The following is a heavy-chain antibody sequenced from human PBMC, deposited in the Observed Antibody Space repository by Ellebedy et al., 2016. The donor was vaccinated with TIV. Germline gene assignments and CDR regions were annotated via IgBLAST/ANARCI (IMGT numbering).Heavy chain of an antibody. Sequence: GGSLRLSXAASGFTVSSNYMSWVRQAPGKGLEWVASIKEDGSDRKYVDSVKGRFTISRDNAKNSLYLQMNSLRGEDTAVYYCARGRSMDVWGQGTTVTVSS. CDR2: IKEDGSDR. CDR1: GFTVSSNY. V-gene: IGHV3-7*04. J-gene: IGHJ6*02. CDR3: ARGRSMDV.